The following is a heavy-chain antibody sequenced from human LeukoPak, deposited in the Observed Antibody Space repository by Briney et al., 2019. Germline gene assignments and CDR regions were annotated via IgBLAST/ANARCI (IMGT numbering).Heavy chain of an antibody. J-gene: IGHJ5*02. D-gene: IGHD4-23*01. V-gene: IGHV3-21*01. Sequence: GGSLRLSCVASGFTFRSYSMNWVRQAPGKGLEWVSSITSSSNYIYYADSVKGRFTISRVNAKNSLYLQMNSLRAEDTAVYYCAGGNFGYWFDPWGQGTLVTVSS. CDR3: AGGNFGYWFDP. CDR2: ITSSSNYI. CDR1: GFTFRSYS.